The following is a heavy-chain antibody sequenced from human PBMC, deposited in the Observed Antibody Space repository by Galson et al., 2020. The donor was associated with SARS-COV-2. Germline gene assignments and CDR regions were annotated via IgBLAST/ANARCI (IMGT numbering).Heavy chain of an antibody. CDR1: GFTFSTSG. CDR3: ARYNSGSYLPYYYYGMDV. J-gene: IGHJ6*02. D-gene: IGHD1-26*01. V-gene: IGHV3-30*03. Sequence: GGSLRLSCAASGFTFSTSGMHWVRQAPGKGLEWVAVTAYDGSNKYYADSVKGRFTISRDNSKNTLYLQMNSLRAEDTAVYYCARYNSGSYLPYYYYGMDVWGQGTTVTVSS. CDR2: TAYDGSNK.